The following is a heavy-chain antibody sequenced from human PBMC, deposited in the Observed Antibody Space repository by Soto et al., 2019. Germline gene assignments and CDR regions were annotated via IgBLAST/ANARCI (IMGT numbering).Heavy chain of an antibody. Sequence: GGSLRLSCAASGFTFSGYAMSWVRQAPGKGLEWVSVISGSGGSTYYADSVKGRFTISRDNSRNTLYLQMNSLRAEGTAVYYCAKCSPRYSSGLKAYYFDHWGQGTLVTVSS. CDR2: ISGSGGST. D-gene: IGHD6-19*01. V-gene: IGHV3-23*01. CDR3: AKCSPRYSSGLKAYYFDH. J-gene: IGHJ4*02. CDR1: GFTFSGYA.